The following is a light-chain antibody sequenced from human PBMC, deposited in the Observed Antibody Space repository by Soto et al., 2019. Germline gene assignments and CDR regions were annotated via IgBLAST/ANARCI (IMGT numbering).Light chain of an antibody. Sequence: DIQMTQSPSTLSGSVGDRVTLTCRASQTISSWLAWYQQKPGKAPKLLIYKASTLKSGVPSRFSGSGSGTEFTLTISSLQPDEFATYYCQQFNSYPITFGQGKRLEIK. CDR1: QTISSW. CDR3: QQFNSYPIT. J-gene: IGKJ5*01. V-gene: IGKV1-5*03. CDR2: KAS.